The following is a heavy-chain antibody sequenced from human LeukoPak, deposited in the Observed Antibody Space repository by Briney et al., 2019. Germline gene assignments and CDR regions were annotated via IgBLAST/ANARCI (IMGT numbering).Heavy chain of an antibody. D-gene: IGHD6-13*01. Sequence: GASVKVSRKASGYTFTSYYMHWVRQAPGQGLERMGIINPSGGSTSYAQKFQGRVTMTRDTSTSTVYLELSSLRSEDTAVFYCAVPLATAYLDYWGQGTLVTVSS. CDR1: GYTFTSYY. J-gene: IGHJ4*02. V-gene: IGHV1-46*01. CDR3: AVPLATAYLDY. CDR2: INPSGGST.